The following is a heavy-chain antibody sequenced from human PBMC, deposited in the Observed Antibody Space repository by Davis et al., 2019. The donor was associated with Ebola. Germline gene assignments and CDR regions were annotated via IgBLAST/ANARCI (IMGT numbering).Heavy chain of an antibody. CDR2: TYYKSKWYN. Sequence: HPQALSLTCSISGDSVSSAGWTWIRQSPSRGLEWLGRTYYKSKWYNDYAVSVKSRITINPDTSKNQFSLQLNSVTPEDTALYYCARGWLRGGMDVWGEGTTVTV. CDR3: ARGWLRGGMDV. J-gene: IGHJ6*02. CDR1: GDSVSSAG. V-gene: IGHV6-1*01. D-gene: IGHD5-18*01.